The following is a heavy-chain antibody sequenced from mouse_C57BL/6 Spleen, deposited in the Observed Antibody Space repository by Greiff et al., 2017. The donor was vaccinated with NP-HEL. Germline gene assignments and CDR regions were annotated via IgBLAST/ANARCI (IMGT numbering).Heavy chain of an antibody. J-gene: IGHJ2*01. CDR1: GYTFTDYY. V-gene: IGHV1-26*01. CDR2: INPNNGGT. CDR3: ARLLRDY. Sequence: VQLQQSGPELVKPGASVKISCKASGYTFTDYYMNWVKQSPGKSLEWIGDINPNNGGTSYNQKFKGKATLTVDKSSSTAYMELRSLTSEDSAVYYCARLLRDYWGQGTTLTVSS. D-gene: IGHD1-1*01.